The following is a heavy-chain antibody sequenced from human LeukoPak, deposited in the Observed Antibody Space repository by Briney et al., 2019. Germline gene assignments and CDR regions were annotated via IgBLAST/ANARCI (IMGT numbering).Heavy chain of an antibody. J-gene: IGHJ4*02. CDR2: INHSGST. CDR3: ARAELLWFGEPPRPPDY. CDR1: GGSFSGYY. D-gene: IGHD3-10*01. V-gene: IGHV4-34*01. Sequence: SETLSLTCAVYGGSFSGYYWSWIRQPPGKGLEWIGEINHSGSTNYNPSLKSRVTISVDTSMNQFSLKLSSVTAADTAVYYCARAELLWFGEPPRPPDYWGQGTLVTVSS.